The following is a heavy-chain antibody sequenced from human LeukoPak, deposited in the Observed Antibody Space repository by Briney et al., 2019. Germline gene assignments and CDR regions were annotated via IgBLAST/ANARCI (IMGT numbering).Heavy chain of an antibody. D-gene: IGHD3-22*01. CDR3: ARDLTTFDY. CDR2: IYHSGST. J-gene: IGHJ4*02. Sequence: KSSETLSLTCTVSGGSISSGGYYWSWIRQPPGKGLEWIGYIYHSGSTHYNPSLKSRVTISVDRSKNQFSLKLSSVTAADTAVYYCARDLTTFDYWGQGTLVTVSS. V-gene: IGHV4-30-2*01. CDR1: GGSISSGGYY.